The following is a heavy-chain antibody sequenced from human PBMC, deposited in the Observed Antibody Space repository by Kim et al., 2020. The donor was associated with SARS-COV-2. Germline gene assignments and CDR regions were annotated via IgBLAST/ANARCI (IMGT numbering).Heavy chain of an antibody. CDR3: ARDGPLLRFLEWDYYGMDV. CDR2: INPNSGGT. Sequence: ASVKVSCKASGYTFTGYYMHWVRQAPGQGLEWMGRINPNSGGTNYAQKFQGRVTMTRDTSISTAYMELSRLRSDDTAVYYCARDGPLLRFLEWDYYGMDVWGQGTTVTVSS. J-gene: IGHJ6*02. V-gene: IGHV1-2*06. D-gene: IGHD3-3*01. CDR1: GYTFTGYY.